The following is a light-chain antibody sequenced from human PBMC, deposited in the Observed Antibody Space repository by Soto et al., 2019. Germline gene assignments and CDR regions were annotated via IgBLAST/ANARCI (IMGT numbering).Light chain of an antibody. J-gene: IGKJ5*01. CDR3: QQFNSYPIT. CDR2: AAS. V-gene: IGKV1-9*01. CDR1: QSVSSH. Sequence: DIQMTQSPSSLSASVGDRVTITCRASQSVSSHLNWYQHKPGKAPKLLIYAASTLQSGVPSRFSGSGSGTEFTLTISSLQPEDFATYYCQQFNSYPITFGQGTRLEIK.